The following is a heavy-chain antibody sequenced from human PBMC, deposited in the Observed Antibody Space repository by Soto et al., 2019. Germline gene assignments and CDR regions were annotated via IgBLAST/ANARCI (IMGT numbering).Heavy chain of an antibody. D-gene: IGHD3-16*01. CDR2: IAYDGSNK. J-gene: IGHJ3*02. Sequence: QVQLVESGGGVVQPGRSLRLSCAASGFTLRDYGMHWVRQAPGKGLQWVAVIAYDGSNKKSADSLKGRFSISRDNSKNTLYLQMNSLRPEDTALYYCARDRRRQLRLGGDAIDMWGQGTMVTVS. CDR3: ARDRRRQLRLGGDAIDM. V-gene: IGHV3-30*03. CDR1: GFTLRDYG.